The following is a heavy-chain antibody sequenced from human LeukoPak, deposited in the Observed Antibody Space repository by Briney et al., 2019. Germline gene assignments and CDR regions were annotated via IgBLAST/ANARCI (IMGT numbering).Heavy chain of an antibody. CDR1: GGTFSSYA. CDR2: IIPIFGTA. D-gene: IGHD2-8*02. CDR3: ARSSNPLTGYYCYMDV. J-gene: IGHJ6*03. Sequence: ASVKVSCKASGGTFSSYAISWVRQAPGQGLEWMGGIIPIFGTANYAQKFQGRVTITTDESTSTAYMELSSLRSEDTAVYYCARSSNPLTGYYCYMDVWGKGTTVTVSS. V-gene: IGHV1-69*05.